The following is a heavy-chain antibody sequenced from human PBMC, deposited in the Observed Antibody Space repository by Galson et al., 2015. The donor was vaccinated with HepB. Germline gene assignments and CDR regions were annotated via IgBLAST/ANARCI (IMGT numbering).Heavy chain of an antibody. CDR2: INSDGSST. CDR3: ARGRGVQQLVQGHPDY. D-gene: IGHD6-13*01. V-gene: IGHV3-74*01. CDR1: GFTFSSYW. J-gene: IGHJ4*02. Sequence: SLRLSCAASGFTFSSYWMHWVRQAPGKGLVWVSRINSDGSSTSYADSVKGRFTISRDNAKNTLYLQMNSLRAEDTAVYYCARGRGVQQLVQGHPDYWGQGTLVTVSS.